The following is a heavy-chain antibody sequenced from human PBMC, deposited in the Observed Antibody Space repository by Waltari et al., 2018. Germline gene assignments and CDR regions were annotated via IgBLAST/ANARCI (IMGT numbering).Heavy chain of an antibody. V-gene: IGHV3-30*18. CDR1: GFTFSSYG. J-gene: IGHJ4*02. CDR3: AKQESGSYFEY. D-gene: IGHD1-26*01. Sequence: QVQLVESGGGVVQPGTSVRLSCAASGFTFSSYGMHWVRQAPGKGLHWVAVISYDGSSKYYADSVHGRFSISRDNSENTLYLQMNSLTAEDTAVYYCAKQESGSYFEYWGQGTLVTVSS. CDR2: ISYDGSSK.